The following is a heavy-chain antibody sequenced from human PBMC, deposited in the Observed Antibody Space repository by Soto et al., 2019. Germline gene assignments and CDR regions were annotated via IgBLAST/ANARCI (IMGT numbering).Heavy chain of an antibody. V-gene: IGHV5-51*01. Sequence: GESLKISCKGSGYSFTIYWIGWVRQMPGKGLEWMGIIYPGDSDTRYSPSFQGQVTISADKSISTAYLQWSSLKASDTAMYYCASRYCSGGSCDGWYFDLWGRGTLVTVSS. J-gene: IGHJ2*01. CDR1: GYSFTIYW. D-gene: IGHD2-15*01. CDR3: ASRYCSGGSCDGWYFDL. CDR2: IYPGDSDT.